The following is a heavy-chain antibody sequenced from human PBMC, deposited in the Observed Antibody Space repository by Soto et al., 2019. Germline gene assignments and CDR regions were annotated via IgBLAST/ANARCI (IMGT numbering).Heavy chain of an antibody. CDR1: GFRFSDHS. CDR3: ARLPKGSLVTA. D-gene: IGHD2-21*02. CDR2: ISSNSDTT. J-gene: IGHJ4*02. V-gene: IGHV3-48*01. Sequence: VESGGGLVYPGGSLRLSCVASGFRFSDHSMNWVRQAPGKGLQWISYISSNSDTTYYADSVKGRFTVSRDNAKNALFLQMNSLRADDTATYYCARLPKGSLVTAWGQGARVTVSS.